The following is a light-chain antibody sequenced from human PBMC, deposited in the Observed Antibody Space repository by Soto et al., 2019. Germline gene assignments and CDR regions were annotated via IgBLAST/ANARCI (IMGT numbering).Light chain of an antibody. CDR2: EVS. Sequence: QSVLTQPASVSGSPGQSITISCTGTSSDVGSYNLVSWYQQHPGKAPKLMIYEVSKRPSGVSNRFSGSKSGNTASLTISGLQAEDEADYYCCSYAGSRGLVFGGGTKVT. CDR1: SSDVGSYNL. V-gene: IGLV2-23*02. J-gene: IGLJ2*01. CDR3: CSYAGSRGLV.